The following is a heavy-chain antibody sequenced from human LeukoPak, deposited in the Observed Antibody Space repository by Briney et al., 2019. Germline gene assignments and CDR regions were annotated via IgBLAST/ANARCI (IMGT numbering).Heavy chain of an antibody. Sequence: ASVRVSCKASGYTFTGYYIHWVRQAPGQGLEWMGWINPNSGDTNYAQNFQGRVTMTRDTSISTAYTELSGLRSGDTAVYFCARRGYYYDNSGRPADAFDIWGQGTMVTVSS. J-gene: IGHJ3*02. V-gene: IGHV1-2*02. D-gene: IGHD3-22*01. CDR1: GYTFTGYY. CDR2: INPNSGDT. CDR3: ARRGYYYDNSGRPADAFDI.